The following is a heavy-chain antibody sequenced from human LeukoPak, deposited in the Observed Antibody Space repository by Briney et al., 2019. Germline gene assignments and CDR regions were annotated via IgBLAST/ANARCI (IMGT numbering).Heavy chain of an antibody. CDR2: IYYGGST. J-gene: IGHJ6*02. Sequence: SETLSLTCTVSGGSISSSSYYWGWIRQPPGKGLEWIGSIYYGGSTYYNPSLKSRVTISVDTSKNQFSLKLSSVTAADTAVYYCARRANGMDVWGQGTTVTVSS. CDR1: GGSISSSSYY. V-gene: IGHV4-39*01. CDR3: ARRANGMDV.